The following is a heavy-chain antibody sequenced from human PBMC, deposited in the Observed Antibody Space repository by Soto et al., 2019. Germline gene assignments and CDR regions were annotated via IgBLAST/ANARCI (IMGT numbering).Heavy chain of an antibody. J-gene: IGHJ4*02. D-gene: IGHD3-10*01. V-gene: IGHV4-34*01. Sequence: AFYGGKFGCYDWSLISQPPGEGLEWIGEINHSGSTNYNPSLKSRVTISVDTSKNQFSLKLSSVTAADTAVYYCARGITMVRGVIITYDSSGWFDPFDFLGQGPLVTVSS. CDR2: INHSGST. CDR3: ARGITMVRGVIITYDSSGWFDPFDF. CDR1: GGKFGCYD.